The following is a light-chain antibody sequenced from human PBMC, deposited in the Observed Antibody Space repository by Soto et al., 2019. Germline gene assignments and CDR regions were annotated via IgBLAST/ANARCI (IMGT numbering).Light chain of an antibody. J-gene: IGLJ2*01. CDR2: DTT. CDR1: TGAVTSGHY. V-gene: IGLV7-46*01. CDR3: LLSYSGARI. Sequence: QAVVTQEPSLTVSPGGTVTLTCGSTTGAVTSGHYPYWFQQKPGQAPRTLIYDTTNKHSWTPARFSGSLLGGKAALTLSGAQPEDEAEYCCLLSYSGARIFGGGTKVTVL.